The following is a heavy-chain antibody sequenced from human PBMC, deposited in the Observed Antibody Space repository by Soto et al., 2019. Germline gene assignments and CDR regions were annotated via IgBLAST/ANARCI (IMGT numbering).Heavy chain of an antibody. V-gene: IGHV3-30*18. D-gene: IGHD5-18*01. Sequence: QVQLVESGGGVVQPGRSLRLSCAASGFTFSSYGMHWVRQAPGKGLEWVAVISYDGSNKYYADSVKGRFTISRDNSKNTLYLQMNSLRADDTAVYYCAKFVGLTATDAFDIWGQGTMVTVSS. CDR2: ISYDGSNK. CDR1: GFTFSSYG. J-gene: IGHJ3*02. CDR3: AKFVGLTATDAFDI.